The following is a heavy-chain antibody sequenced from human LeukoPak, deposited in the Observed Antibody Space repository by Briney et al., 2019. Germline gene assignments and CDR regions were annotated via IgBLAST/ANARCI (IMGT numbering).Heavy chain of an antibody. Sequence: ASVKVSCKASGYTFTSYDISWVRQAPGQGLEWMGIINPSGFSTTYAQKFQGRVTMTRDTSTSTVYMELSSLRSEDTAVYYCARDERDGGDTAMLGANNWFDPWGQGTLVTVSS. D-gene: IGHD5-18*01. J-gene: IGHJ5*02. CDR1: GYTFTSYD. V-gene: IGHV1-46*01. CDR2: INPSGFST. CDR3: ARDERDGGDTAMLGANNWFDP.